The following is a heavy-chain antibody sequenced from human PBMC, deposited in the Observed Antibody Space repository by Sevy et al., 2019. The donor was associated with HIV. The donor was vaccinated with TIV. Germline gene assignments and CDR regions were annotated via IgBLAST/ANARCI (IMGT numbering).Heavy chain of an antibody. D-gene: IGHD5-12*01. CDR3: AREVGGYNWRPYYFDS. V-gene: IGHV3-7*01. CDR1: GFTFTNYW. CDR2: IKQDESEK. Sequence: WGSLRLSCAASGFTFTNYWMSWVRQTPGKGLEWVATIKQDESEKYYVDSVKGRFASSRDNGKNPVSLQMNGLRAEDTALYYCAREVGGYNWRPYYFDSWGQGTLVTVSS. J-gene: IGHJ4*02.